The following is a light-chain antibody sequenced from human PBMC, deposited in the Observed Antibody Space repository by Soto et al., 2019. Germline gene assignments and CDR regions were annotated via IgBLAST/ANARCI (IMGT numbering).Light chain of an antibody. CDR1: QNIGTS. J-gene: IGKJ2*01. Sequence: DIQMTQSPSTLSGSVGDRVTITCRASQNIGTSLNWYQQKPGKAPTALIYKASTMQGGVPSRFSGSGSGTDFTLTISSLQPEDSATYYCQQSYSSLVYTFGPGTKVDI. CDR2: KAS. V-gene: IGKV1-39*01. CDR3: QQSYSSLVYT.